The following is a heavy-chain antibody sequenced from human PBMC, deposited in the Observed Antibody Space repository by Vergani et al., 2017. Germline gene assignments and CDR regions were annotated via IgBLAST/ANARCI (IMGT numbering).Heavy chain of an antibody. CDR2: ISTTSDTI. Sequence: DVQLVESGGDLVQPGGSLRLSCAASGFTFSSYSMNWVRQAPGKGLEWISYISTTSDTIYYADSVRGRFTISRDNAKNSLYLEMNSLRVEDTAVYFCARSLVAGKGGYWGLGTRVAVSS. D-gene: IGHD6-19*01. V-gene: IGHV3-48*01. J-gene: IGHJ4*02. CDR3: ARSLVAGKGGY. CDR1: GFTFSSYS.